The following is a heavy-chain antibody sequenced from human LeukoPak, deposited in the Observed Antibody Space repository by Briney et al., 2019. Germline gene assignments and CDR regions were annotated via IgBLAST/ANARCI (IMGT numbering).Heavy chain of an antibody. CDR3: ARSRALSEYFDL. CDR2: ISYDGSNK. D-gene: IGHD2-2*01. Sequence: GGSLRLSCAASGFTFSSYAMHWVRQAPGKGLEWVAVISYDGSNKYYADSVKGRFTISRDNSKNTLYLQMNSLRAEDTAVYYCARSRALSEYFDLWGRGTLVTVSS. V-gene: IGHV3-30-3*01. J-gene: IGHJ2*01. CDR1: GFTFSSYA.